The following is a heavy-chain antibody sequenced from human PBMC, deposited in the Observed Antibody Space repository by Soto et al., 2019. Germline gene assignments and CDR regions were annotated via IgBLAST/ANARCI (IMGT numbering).Heavy chain of an antibody. CDR2: IYPSDSDA. J-gene: IGHJ4*02. D-gene: IGHD4-4*01. Sequence: EVQLVQSGAEVKKPGESLRISCQGSGYTFNTYCIGWVRQMPGKGLEWMGIIYPSDSDATYSPSFKGQVTISADTSISTAYLQWTSLKASDSAIYYCARLEMATVETFDYWGQGSLVTVSS. CDR1: GYTFNTYC. CDR3: ARLEMATVETFDY. V-gene: IGHV5-51*01.